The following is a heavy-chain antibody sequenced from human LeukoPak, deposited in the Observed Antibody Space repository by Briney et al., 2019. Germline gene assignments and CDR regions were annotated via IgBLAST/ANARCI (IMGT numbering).Heavy chain of an antibody. D-gene: IGHD3-22*01. Sequence: SETLSLTCTGSGGSISSYYWSWIRQPPGKRLDWIGNIYYSGSTNYNPSIKSRVTISVDMSKNQFSLKLSSVTAADTAVYYCARRTGYYDSSGYSNYFDYWGQGTLVTVSS. CDR2: IYYSGST. J-gene: IGHJ4*02. CDR1: GGSISSYY. CDR3: ARRTGYYDSSGYSNYFDY. V-gene: IGHV4-59*08.